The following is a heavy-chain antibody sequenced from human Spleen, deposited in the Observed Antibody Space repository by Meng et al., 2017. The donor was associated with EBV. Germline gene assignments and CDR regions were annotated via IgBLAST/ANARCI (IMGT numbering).Heavy chain of an antibody. V-gene: IGHV4-39*01. CDR2: VHYTGST. D-gene: IGHD6-19*01. Sequence: QLQLRESGPGQVKPSGXLSLTCXVSGDSISSFYYWGWIRQPPGRGLEWIGSVHYTGSTYYSPSLKSRVTVSVDTSKNQFSLRLTSVTAADTAVYYCARPFPSWQSPRLDPFGAWGQGTLVTVSS. CDR1: GDSISSFYY. J-gene: IGHJ5*02. CDR3: ARPFPSWQSPRLDPFGA.